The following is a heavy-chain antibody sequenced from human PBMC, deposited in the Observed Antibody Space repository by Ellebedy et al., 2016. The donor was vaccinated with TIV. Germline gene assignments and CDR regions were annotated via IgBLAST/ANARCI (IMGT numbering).Heavy chain of an antibody. Sequence: SFSNSWMHWVRQAPGKGLEWIGSLNYGGESYFDPSLKSRVTMSLDTSKNQFSLKVNSVTAADTAIYYCASHRGFYSGWSFDYWGQGTLITVSS. CDR2: LNYGGES. V-gene: IGHV4-39*07. D-gene: IGHD5-12*01. CDR3: ASHRGFYSGWSFDY. J-gene: IGHJ4*02. CDR1: SFSNSW.